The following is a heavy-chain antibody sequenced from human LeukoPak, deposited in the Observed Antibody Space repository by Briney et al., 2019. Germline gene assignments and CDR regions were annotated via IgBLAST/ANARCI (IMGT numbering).Heavy chain of an antibody. Sequence: GESLKISCKASGYSFTNYWIGWVRQMPGKGLEWMGIIYPGDSDTRYSPSFQGQVTISADKSISTAYLQWSSLKASDTAMYYCARRGDIAVAGLDPWGQGTLVTVSS. J-gene: IGHJ5*02. CDR1: GYSFTNYW. V-gene: IGHV5-51*01. D-gene: IGHD6-19*01. CDR3: ARRGDIAVAGLDP. CDR2: IYPGDSDT.